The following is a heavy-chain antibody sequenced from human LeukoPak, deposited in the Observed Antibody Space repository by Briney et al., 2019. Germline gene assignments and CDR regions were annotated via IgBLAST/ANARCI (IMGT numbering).Heavy chain of an antibody. D-gene: IGHD6-13*01. CDR1: ADRFRICT. V-gene: IGHV3-21*01. CDR3: ATVRQLPVRNFDY. Sequence: GGSLTPSCPASADRFRICTVNWFRQAPGKGLEWVSSISSSSTYISHADSVKGRFTISRDNAKNSLYLQMNSLRGEDTAVYFCATVRQLPVRNFDYRGQGTLVTVSS. CDR2: ISSSSTYI. J-gene: IGHJ4*02.